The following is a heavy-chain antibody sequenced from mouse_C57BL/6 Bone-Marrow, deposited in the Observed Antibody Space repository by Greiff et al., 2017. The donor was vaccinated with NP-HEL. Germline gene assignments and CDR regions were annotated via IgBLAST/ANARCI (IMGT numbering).Heavy chain of an antibody. CDR3: ARSWPFDY. CDR2: IDPSDSET. Sequence: VQLQQPGAELVRPGSSVKLSCTASGYTFTSYWMSWVKQRPKQGLEWIGNIDPSDSETYYTQNVKDKVTLTVDKASSTAYMQLSSLTSEDSAVYYCARSWPFDYGGQGTTLTVSS. CDR1: GYTFTSYW. J-gene: IGHJ2*01. V-gene: IGHV1-52*01.